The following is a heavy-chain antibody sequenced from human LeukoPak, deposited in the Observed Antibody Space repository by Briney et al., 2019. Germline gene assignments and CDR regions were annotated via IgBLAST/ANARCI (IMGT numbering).Heavy chain of an antibody. CDR2: ISGSGGST. D-gene: IGHD3-10*01. J-gene: IGHJ6*03. V-gene: IGHV3-23*01. CDR3: AKSGRQVTVPYYYYYYMDV. Sequence: GGSLRLSCAASGFPFSVSAMHWVRQAPVKGLEWVSAISGSGGSTYYADSVKGRFTISRDNSKNTLYVQMNSLRAEDTAVYYCAKSGRQVTVPYYYYYYMDVWGKGTTVTVSS. CDR1: GFPFSVSA.